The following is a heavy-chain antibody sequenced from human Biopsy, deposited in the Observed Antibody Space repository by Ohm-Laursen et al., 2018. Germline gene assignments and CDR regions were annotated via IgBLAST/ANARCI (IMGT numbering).Heavy chain of an antibody. J-gene: IGHJ4*02. V-gene: IGHV1-18*01. CDR1: GYTFTNYG. D-gene: IGHD3-3*01. Sequence: VSSVKVSCKASGYTFTNYGITWVRQAPGQGLEWMGWITAYNGDANYAQNLQGRVTMTTDTSTSTAYMELRSLRSDDTAVYYCARDRFPHVTIFELVTLEYWGQGTLVTVSS. CDR3: ARDRFPHVTIFELVTLEY. CDR2: ITAYNGDA.